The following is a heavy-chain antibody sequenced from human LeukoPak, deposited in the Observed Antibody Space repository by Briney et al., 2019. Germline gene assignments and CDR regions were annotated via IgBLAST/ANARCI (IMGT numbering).Heavy chain of an antibody. J-gene: IGHJ6*03. CDR1: GGSISSSSYY. Sequence: TSETLSLTCTVSGGSISSSSYYWGWIRQPPGKGLEWIVSIYYSGSTYYNPSLKSRVTISVDTSKNQFSLKLSSVTAADTAVYYCARRAYGSGTKRYYYYYMDVWGKGTTATVSS. CDR2: IYYSGST. D-gene: IGHD3-10*01. V-gene: IGHV4-39*01. CDR3: ARRAYGSGTKRYYYYYMDV.